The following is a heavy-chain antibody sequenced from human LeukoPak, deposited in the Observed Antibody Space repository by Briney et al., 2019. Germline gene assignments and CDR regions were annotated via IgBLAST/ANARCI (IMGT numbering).Heavy chain of an antibody. CDR2: INHSGST. V-gene: IGHV4-34*01. J-gene: IGHJ4*02. D-gene: IGHD4-17*01. Sequence: SETLSLTCAVYGGSFSGYYWSWIRQPPGKGLEWIGEINHSGSTNYNPSLKSRVTISVDTSKNQFALTLSSVTAADTAVYYCARTAVTADYWGQGTLVTVSS. CDR3: ARTAVTADY. CDR1: GGSFSGYY.